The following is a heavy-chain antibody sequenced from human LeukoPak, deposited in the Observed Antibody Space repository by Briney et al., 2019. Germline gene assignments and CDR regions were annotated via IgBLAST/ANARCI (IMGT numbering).Heavy chain of an antibody. J-gene: IGHJ4*02. Sequence: SETLSLTCTVSGGSISSYYWSWIRQPPGKGLEWIGYIYYSGSTNYNPSLKKRVTISVDTSKNQFSLKLSSVTAADTAVYYCARDYGDYGGFDYWGQGTLVTVSS. D-gene: IGHD4-17*01. CDR3: ARDYGDYGGFDY. CDR2: IYYSGST. CDR1: GGSISSYY. V-gene: IGHV4-59*01.